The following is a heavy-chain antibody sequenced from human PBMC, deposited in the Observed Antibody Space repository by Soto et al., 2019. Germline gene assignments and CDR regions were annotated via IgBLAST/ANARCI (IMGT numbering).Heavy chain of an antibody. Sequence: PSETLSLTCTVSGGSISSYYWSWIRQPPGKGLEWIGYIYYSGSTNYNPSLKSRVTISVDTSKNQFSLKLSSVTAADTAVYYCAREVVVVAATPVRDWFDPWGQGTLVTVS. V-gene: IGHV4-59*12. CDR2: IYYSGST. D-gene: IGHD2-15*01. CDR1: GGSISSYY. CDR3: AREVVVVAATPVRDWFDP. J-gene: IGHJ5*02.